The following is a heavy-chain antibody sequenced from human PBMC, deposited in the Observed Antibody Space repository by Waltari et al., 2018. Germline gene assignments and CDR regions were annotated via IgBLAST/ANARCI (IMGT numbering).Heavy chain of an antibody. CDR2: IIPIFGTA. CDR1: GGTFSSYA. D-gene: IGHD3-3*01. CDR3: ARILQDFWGGPSYGMDV. J-gene: IGHJ6*02. Sequence: QVQLVQSGAEVKKPGSSVKVSCKASGGTFSSYAISWVRQPLEQGFEWLGGIIPIFGTANYAQKFQGRVTITADESTSTAYMELSSLRSEDTAVYYCARILQDFWGGPSYGMDVWGQGTTVTVSS. V-gene: IGHV1-69*01.